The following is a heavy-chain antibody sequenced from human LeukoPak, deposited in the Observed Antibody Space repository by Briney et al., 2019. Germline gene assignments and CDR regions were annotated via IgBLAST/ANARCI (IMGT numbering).Heavy chain of an antibody. CDR2: ISSGRSYI. J-gene: IGHJ4*02. V-gene: IGHV3-21*01. CDR1: GLTFSGYS. CDR3: ARDLFNSYYDTSGYSAFEY. Sequence: GGSLRLSCAAFGLTFSGYSMNWVRQAPGKGLEWVSSISSGRSYIHYADSVKGRFTVSRDNARNSLYLQMNSLRAEDTAVYYCARDLFNSYYDTSGYSAFEYWGQGTLVTVSS. D-gene: IGHD3-22*01.